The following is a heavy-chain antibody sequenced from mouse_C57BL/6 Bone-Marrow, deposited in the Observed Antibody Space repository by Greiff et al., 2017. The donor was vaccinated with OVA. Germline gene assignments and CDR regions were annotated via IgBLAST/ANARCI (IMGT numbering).Heavy chain of an antibody. J-gene: IGHJ1*03. CDR2: INPNYGTT. CDR1: GYSFTDYN. D-gene: IGHD1-1*01. CDR3: AFYYGSSYRDFDV. V-gene: IGHV1-39*01. Sequence: VQLKESGPELVKPGASVKISCKASGYSFTDYNMNWVKQSNGKSLEWIGVINPNYGTTSYNQKFKGKATLTVDQSSSTAYMQLNSLTSEDSAVYYCAFYYGSSYRDFDVWGTGTTVTVSS.